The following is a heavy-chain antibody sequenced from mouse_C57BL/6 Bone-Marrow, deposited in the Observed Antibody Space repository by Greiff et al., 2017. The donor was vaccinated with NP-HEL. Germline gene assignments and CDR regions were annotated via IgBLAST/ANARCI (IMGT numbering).Heavy chain of an antibody. J-gene: IGHJ1*03. CDR1: GFPITSGYY. CDR2: ITHSGET. CDR3: AGDYDGYWYFDV. Sequence: VQGVESGPGLVKPSQSLFLTCSITGFPITSGYYWIWIRQSPGKPLEWMGYITHSGETFYNPSLQSPISITRETSKNQFFLQLNSATTEDTAMYYCAGDYDGYWYFDVWGTGTTVTVSS. V-gene: IGHV12-3*01. D-gene: IGHD2-3*01.